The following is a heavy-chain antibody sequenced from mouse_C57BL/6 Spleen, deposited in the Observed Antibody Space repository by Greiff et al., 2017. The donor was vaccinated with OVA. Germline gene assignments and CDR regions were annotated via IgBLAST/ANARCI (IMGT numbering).Heavy chain of an antibody. V-gene: IGHV14-3*01. CDR3: ARGHGSSYEGDY. Sequence: EVQVVESVAELVRPGASVKLSCTASGFNIKNTYMHWVKQRPEQGLEWIGRIDPAHGNTKYAPKFQGKATITADTSSNTAYLQLSSLTSEDTAIYYCARGHGSSYEGDYWGQGTTLTVSS. J-gene: IGHJ2*01. CDR2: IDPAHGNT. D-gene: IGHD1-1*01. CDR1: GFNIKNTY.